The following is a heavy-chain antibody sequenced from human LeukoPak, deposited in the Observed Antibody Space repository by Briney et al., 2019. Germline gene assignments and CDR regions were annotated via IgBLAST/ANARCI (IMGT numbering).Heavy chain of an antibody. CDR3: ARGSRIAAAGTSFDY. Sequence: GGSLRLSCAASGFTFSSYAMHWVRQAPGKGLEWVAVISYDGSNRYYADSVKGRFTISRDNSKNTLYLQMNSLRAGDTAVYYCARGSRIAAAGTSFDYWGQGTLVTVSS. V-gene: IGHV3-30-3*01. J-gene: IGHJ4*02. D-gene: IGHD6-13*01. CDR2: ISYDGSNR. CDR1: GFTFSSYA.